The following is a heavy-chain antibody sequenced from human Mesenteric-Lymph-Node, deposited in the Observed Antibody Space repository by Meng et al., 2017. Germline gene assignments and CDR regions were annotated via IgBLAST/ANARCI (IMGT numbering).Heavy chain of an antibody. CDR2: IDRSGKYI. CDR3: ARPAPSYYDRSGFGH. V-gene: IGHV3-21*01. D-gene: IGHD3-22*01. Sequence: GESLKISCAASGFTLSTYSMIWVRPAPGKGLEWVSAIDRSGKYIYYADSVKGRFTISRDNAKNSVYLQMNSLRVEDTAVYYCARPAPSYYDRSGFGHWGQGTLVTVSS. CDR1: GFTLSTYS. J-gene: IGHJ4*02.